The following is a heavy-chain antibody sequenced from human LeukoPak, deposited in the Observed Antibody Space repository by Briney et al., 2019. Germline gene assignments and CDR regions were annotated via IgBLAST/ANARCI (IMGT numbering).Heavy chain of an antibody. D-gene: IGHD6-19*01. V-gene: IGHV4-38-2*02. CDR3: ARPIAVAGTGFDP. CDR1: GYSISSGYY. Sequence: SETLSLTCTVSGYSISSGYYWGWIRQPPGKGLEWIGSIYYSGSTYYNPSLKSRVTISVDTSKNQFSLKLSSVTAADTAVYYCARPIAVAGTGFDPWGQGTLVTVSS. J-gene: IGHJ5*02. CDR2: IYYSGST.